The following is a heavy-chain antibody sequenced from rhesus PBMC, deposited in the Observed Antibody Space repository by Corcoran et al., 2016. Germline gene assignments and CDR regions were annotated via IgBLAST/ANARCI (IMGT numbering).Heavy chain of an antibody. CDR1: GFSFSDYY. V-gene: IGHV3-59*01. J-gene: IGHJ4*01. CDR2: ISNGGGST. D-gene: IGHD2-27*01. CDR3: ATEVVRQFDY. Sequence: EVQLVESGGGLAKPGGSLRLSCAASGFSFSDYYMSGVRQTAGKGREWLTRISNGGGSTWYAESMNGRFTISRENAKNTLYLQMDSLRGEDTAVYYWATEVVRQFDYWGQGVLVTVSS.